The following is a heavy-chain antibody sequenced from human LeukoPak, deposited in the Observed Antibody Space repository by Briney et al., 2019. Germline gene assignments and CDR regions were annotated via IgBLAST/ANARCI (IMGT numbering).Heavy chain of an antibody. D-gene: IGHD3-3*01. J-gene: IGHJ4*02. Sequence: PSETLSLTCTVSGGSISSSTYYWGCIRQPPGKGLECIGTIYYSGSTYYNPSLQSRVTISVDTSKNQFSLNLSSVTAVDTAVYYCARGQGFDHYYDFWIGYYRTPWYFDYWGQGTLVTVSS. V-gene: IGHV4-39*01. CDR2: IYYSGST. CDR3: ARGQGFDHYYDFWIGYYRTPWYFDY. CDR1: GGSISSSTYY.